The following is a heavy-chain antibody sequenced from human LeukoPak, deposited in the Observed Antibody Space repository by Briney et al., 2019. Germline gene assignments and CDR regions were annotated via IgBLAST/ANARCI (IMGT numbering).Heavy chain of an antibody. CDR3: ARDPSPQWLVSEENVFDY. V-gene: IGHV3-21*01. CDR1: GFTFSSYS. J-gene: IGHJ4*02. Sequence: GGSLRLSCAASGFTFSSYSMNWVRQAPGKGLEWVSSISSSCSYIYYADSVKGRFTISRDNAKNSLYLQMNSLRAEDTAVYYCARDPSPQWLVSEENVFDYWGQGTLVTVSS. CDR2: ISSSCSYI. D-gene: IGHD6-19*01.